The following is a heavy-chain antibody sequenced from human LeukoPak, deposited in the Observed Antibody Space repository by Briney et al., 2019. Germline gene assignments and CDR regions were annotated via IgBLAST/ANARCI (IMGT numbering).Heavy chain of an antibody. CDR2: INHSGST. CDR1: GGSFSGYY. Sequence: NPSETLSLTCAVYGGSFSGYYWSWIRQPPGKGLEWIVEINHSGSTNYNPSLKSRVTISVDTSKNQFSLKLSSVTAADTAVYYCARVWKGYFWSGYYTENWFDPWGQGTLVTVSS. D-gene: IGHD3-3*01. J-gene: IGHJ5*02. CDR3: ARVWKGYFWSGYYTENWFDP. V-gene: IGHV4-34*01.